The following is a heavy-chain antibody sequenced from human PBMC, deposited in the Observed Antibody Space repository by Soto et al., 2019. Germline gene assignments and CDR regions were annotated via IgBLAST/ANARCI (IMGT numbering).Heavy chain of an antibody. CDR3: ARSREFDY. CDR1: GGSLSGATYS. CDR2: IFPSGTT. V-gene: IGHV4-30-2*01. Sequence: TLSLTCGVSGGSLSGATYSWNWIRQPPGKGLEWIGYIFPSGTTYYNPSLKSRVTISIDVSKNQFSLSLRSFTAADTAVYYCARSREFDYWSQGTLVTVSS. J-gene: IGHJ4*02.